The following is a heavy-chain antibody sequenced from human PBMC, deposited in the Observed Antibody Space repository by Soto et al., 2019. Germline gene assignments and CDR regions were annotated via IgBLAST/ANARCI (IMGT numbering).Heavy chain of an antibody. CDR2: ISWNSGSI. CDR3: AKALLTVNWNDVLRGFDI. D-gene: IGHD1-1*01. J-gene: IGHJ3*02. V-gene: IGHV3-9*01. CDR1: GFTFDDYA. Sequence: GGSLRLSCAASGFTFDDYAMHWVRQAPGKGLEWVSGISWNSGSIGYADSVKGRFTISRDNAKNSLYLQMNSLRAEDTALYYCAKALLTVNWNDVLRGFDIWGQGTMVTVSS.